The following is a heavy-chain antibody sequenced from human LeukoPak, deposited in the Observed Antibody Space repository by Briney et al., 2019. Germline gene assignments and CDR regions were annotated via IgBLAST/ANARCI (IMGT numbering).Heavy chain of an antibody. CDR2: IYYSGST. CDR1: GGSISSGDYY. Sequence: SETLSLTCTVSGGSISSGDYYWSWIRQPPGKGLEWIGYIYYSGSTYYNPSLKSRLTISVDTSKNQFPLKLSSVTAADTAVYYCARARYYYGSGSLRDFDYWGQGTLVTVSS. CDR3: ARARYYYGSGSLRDFDY. V-gene: IGHV4-30-4*01. D-gene: IGHD3-10*01. J-gene: IGHJ4*02.